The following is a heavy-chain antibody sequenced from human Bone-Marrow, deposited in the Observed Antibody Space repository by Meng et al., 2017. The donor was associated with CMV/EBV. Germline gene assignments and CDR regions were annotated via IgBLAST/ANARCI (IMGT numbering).Heavy chain of an antibody. CDR2: VLHTGST. CDR1: GGSISSGGYY. CDR3: ARGRSCLNGVCYEDHNYFGP. D-gene: IGHD2-8*01. J-gene: IGHJ5*02. V-gene: IGHV4-61*08. Sequence: SETLSLTCTVSGGSISSGGYYWSWIRQHPGKGLEWIGNVLHTGSTNYNPSLKNRVTISMDTSKNQLSLKLNSLSAADSAVYFCARGRSCLNGVCYEDHNYFGPWGQGTLVTVSS.